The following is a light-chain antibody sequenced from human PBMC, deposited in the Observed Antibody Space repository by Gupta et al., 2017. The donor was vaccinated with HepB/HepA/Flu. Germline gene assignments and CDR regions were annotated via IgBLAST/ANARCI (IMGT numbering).Light chain of an antibody. J-gene: IGLJ1*01. Sequence: QSVLTQPSSVSAAAGQRVTISCSGGSSNIGKSDVAWYQQLPGSAPKLLIYENYKRASGIPDRFSGSKSGTSATLGITGLQTGDEANYYCGAWDTSLKIYVFGTETGVTVL. CDR3: GAWDTSLKIYV. CDR2: ENY. V-gene: IGLV1-51*01. CDR1: SSNIGKSD.